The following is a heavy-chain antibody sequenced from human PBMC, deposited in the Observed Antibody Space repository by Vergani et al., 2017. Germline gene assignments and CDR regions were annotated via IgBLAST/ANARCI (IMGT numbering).Heavy chain of an antibody. CDR1: GASISSNSYY. CDR3: ARRVAEVPAAIHPYWYFDL. V-gene: IGHV4-39*07. CDR2: IYHSGST. D-gene: IGHD2-2*01. J-gene: IGHJ2*01. Sequence: QLQLQESGPGLVEPSETLSLTCTVSGASISSNSYYWDWVRQPPGKGLEWIGSIYHSGSTYYNPSLKSRVTISVDTSKNQFSLKLTSVTAADTAVYYCARRVAEVPAAIHPYWYFDLWGRGTLVTVSS.